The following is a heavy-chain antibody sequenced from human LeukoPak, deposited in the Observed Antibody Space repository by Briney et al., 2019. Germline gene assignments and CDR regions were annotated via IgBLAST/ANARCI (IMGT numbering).Heavy chain of an antibody. J-gene: IGHJ4*02. Sequence: GGSLRLSCAASGFTFSSYWMSWVRQAPGKGLEWVSAISGSGGSTYYADSVKGRFTISRDNSKNTLYLQMNSLRAEDTAVYCCAKARYSYGLRYFDYWGQGTLVTVSS. CDR1: GFTFSSYW. CDR3: AKARYSYGLRYFDY. CDR2: ISGSGGST. V-gene: IGHV3-23*01. D-gene: IGHD5-18*01.